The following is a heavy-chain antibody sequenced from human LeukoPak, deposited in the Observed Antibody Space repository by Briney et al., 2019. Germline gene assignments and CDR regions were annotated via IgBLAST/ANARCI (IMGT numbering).Heavy chain of an antibody. Sequence: PGGSLRLSCAASGFTFSSYAMSWVRQAPGKGLEWVSAISGSGGSTYYADSVKGRFTISRDNSKNTLYLQMNSLRAEDTAVYYCAKAFVLRYFDWPDAFDIWGQGTMVTVSS. J-gene: IGHJ3*02. CDR1: GFTFSSYA. CDR2: ISGSGGST. CDR3: AKAFVLRYFDWPDAFDI. D-gene: IGHD3-9*01. V-gene: IGHV3-23*01.